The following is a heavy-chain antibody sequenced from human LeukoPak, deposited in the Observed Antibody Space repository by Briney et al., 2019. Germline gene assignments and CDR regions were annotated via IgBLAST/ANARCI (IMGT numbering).Heavy chain of an antibody. V-gene: IGHV3-9*01. D-gene: IGHD3-22*01. CDR1: GFTFSSYW. CDR2: ISWNSGSI. J-gene: IGHJ4*02. CDR3: AKGYYYDSSGYLDY. Sequence: GGSLRLSCAAYGFTFSSYWMNWVRQAPGKGLEWVSGISWNSGSIGYADSVKGRFTISRDNAKNSLYLQMNSLRAEDTALYYCAKGYYYDSSGYLDYWGQGTLVTVSS.